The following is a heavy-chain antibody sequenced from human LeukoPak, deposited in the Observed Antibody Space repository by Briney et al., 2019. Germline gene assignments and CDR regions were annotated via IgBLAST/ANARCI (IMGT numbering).Heavy chain of an antibody. V-gene: IGHV3-66*02. CDR2: IYSGGNT. J-gene: IGHJ4*02. Sequence: GGSLRLSCAASGLTVSSNYMSWVRQAPGKGLEWVSVIYSGGNTYYAESVKGRFTISRDNSKNTLYLQMDSLRVDDTAVYFCARDSIRQQLYYFDYWGQGTLVTVSS. CDR1: GLTVSSNY. CDR3: ARDSIRQQLYYFDY. D-gene: IGHD6-13*01.